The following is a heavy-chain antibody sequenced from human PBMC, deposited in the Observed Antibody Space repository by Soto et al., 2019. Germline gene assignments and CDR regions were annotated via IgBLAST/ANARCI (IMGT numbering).Heavy chain of an antibody. D-gene: IGHD3-3*01. V-gene: IGHV4-39*01. CDR3: RAYDFWSGFLDV. Sequence: PSETLSLTCTVSGGSISSSSYYWGWIRQPPGKGLEWIGSIYYSGSTYYNPTLKSRVTMSVGTSKNQFSLKLSSVTAADTAVYYCRAYDFWSGFLDVWGQGTTVTVSS. J-gene: IGHJ6*02. CDR1: GGSISSSSYY. CDR2: IYYSGST.